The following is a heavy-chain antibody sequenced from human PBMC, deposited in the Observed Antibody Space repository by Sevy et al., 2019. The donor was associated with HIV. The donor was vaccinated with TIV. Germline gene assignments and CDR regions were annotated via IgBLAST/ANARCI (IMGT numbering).Heavy chain of an antibody. Sequence: SETLSLTCAVSGGSINSGSYSWSWIRQPPGKGLEWIGYIFQSGATYYFPSLQSRVSISVDMSKNQFSLNLRSVTAADTAVYYCARGRVGDSSSWYGAFDVWGQGTMVTVSS. V-gene: IGHV4-30-2*01. CDR1: GGSINSGSYS. CDR3: ARGRVGDSSSWYGAFDV. J-gene: IGHJ3*01. CDR2: IFQSGAT. D-gene: IGHD6-13*01.